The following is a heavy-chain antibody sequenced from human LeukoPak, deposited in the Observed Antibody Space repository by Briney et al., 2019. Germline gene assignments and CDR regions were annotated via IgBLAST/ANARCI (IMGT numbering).Heavy chain of an antibody. D-gene: IGHD3-22*01. CDR1: GFTFSSYA. CDR3: ARDLDSSGYYVDY. CDR2: ISYDGSNK. Sequence: GGSLRLSCAASGFTFSSYAMHWVRQAPGKGLEWVAVISYDGSNKYYADSVKGRFAISRDNSKNTLYLQMNSLRAEDTAVYYCARDLDSSGYYVDYWGQGTLVTVSS. J-gene: IGHJ4*02. V-gene: IGHV3-30*09.